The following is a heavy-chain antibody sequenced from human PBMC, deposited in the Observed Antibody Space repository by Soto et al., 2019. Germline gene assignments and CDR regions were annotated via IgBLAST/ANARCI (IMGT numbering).Heavy chain of an antibody. CDR3: AKATYRYDSSGYYPFDY. J-gene: IGHJ4*02. CDR2: IRGSGGST. Sequence: VGSLRLSCAASGFTLSSYAMSWVRQAPGKGLGWVSAIRGSGGSTYYADSVKGRFTISRDNSKNTLYLQMNSLRAEDTAVYYCAKATYRYDSSGYYPFDYWGQGTLVTVSS. CDR1: GFTLSSYA. V-gene: IGHV3-23*01. D-gene: IGHD3-22*01.